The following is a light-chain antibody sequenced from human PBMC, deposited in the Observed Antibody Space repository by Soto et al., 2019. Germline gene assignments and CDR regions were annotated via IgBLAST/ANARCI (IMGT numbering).Light chain of an antibody. CDR3: SSYTRTFTLV. V-gene: IGLV2-14*01. Sequence: QSALTQPASVSGSPGQSITISCTGTSSDVGGYTYVSWYQQHPGQAPTLLIYEVNNRPSRVSSRFSGSKSGNTASLTISGLQADDEADYYCSSYTRTFTLVFGGGTKVTVL. CDR1: SSDVGGYTY. J-gene: IGLJ2*01. CDR2: EVN.